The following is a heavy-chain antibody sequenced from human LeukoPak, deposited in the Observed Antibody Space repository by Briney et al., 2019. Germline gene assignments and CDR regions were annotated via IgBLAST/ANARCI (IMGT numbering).Heavy chain of an antibody. V-gene: IGHV3-48*03. D-gene: IGHD2-2*01. CDR3: ARDPPRVGMDV. Sequence: GGSLRLSCAASGFTFSSYEMNWVRQAPGKGLEWVSYISSSGSTIYYADSVKGRFTISRDNAKNSLYLQMNSLRAEDTAVYYCARDPPRVGMDVWGKGTTVTVSS. CDR2: ISSSGSTI. J-gene: IGHJ6*03. CDR1: GFTFSSYE.